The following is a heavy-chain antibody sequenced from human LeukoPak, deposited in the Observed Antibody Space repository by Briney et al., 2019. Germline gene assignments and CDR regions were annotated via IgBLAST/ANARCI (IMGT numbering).Heavy chain of an antibody. V-gene: IGHV3-23*01. CDR2: ISGSGDST. J-gene: IGHJ4*02. D-gene: IGHD2-2*01. CDR3: AKVEDTVVLIYQFDY. CDR1: GFTFSSYA. Sequence: PGGSLRLSCAASGFTFSSYAMSWVRQAPGKGLEWVSAISGSGDSTYYADSVKGHFIISRDSSKNTLYLQMSSLGAEDTAVYYCAKVEDTVVLIYQFDYWGQGTLVTVSS.